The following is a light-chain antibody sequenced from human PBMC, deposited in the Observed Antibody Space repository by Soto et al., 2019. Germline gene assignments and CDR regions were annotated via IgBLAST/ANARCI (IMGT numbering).Light chain of an antibody. Sequence: QSALTQPPSVSGAPGQMVTISCTGSSSNIGAGYGVHWYQQVPGTAPKLLIYGNNNRPSGVPDRFSGSRSGTSASLAITGLQAEDEADYYCQSYDGSLSGSVFGGGTKVTVL. CDR1: SSNIGAGYG. CDR3: QSYDGSLSGSV. CDR2: GNN. J-gene: IGLJ2*01. V-gene: IGLV1-40*01.